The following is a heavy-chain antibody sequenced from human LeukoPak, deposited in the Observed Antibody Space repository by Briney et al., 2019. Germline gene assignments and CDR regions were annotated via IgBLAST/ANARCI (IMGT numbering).Heavy chain of an antibody. CDR2: ISYDGSNK. CDR1: GFTFSSYA. CDR3: AKDSTMEWLLLSDY. D-gene: IGHD3-3*01. J-gene: IGHJ4*02. V-gene: IGHV3-30*04. Sequence: PGGSLRLSCAASGFTFSSYAMHWVRQAPGKGLEWVAVISYDGSNKYYADSVKGRFTISRDNSKNTLYLQMNSLRAEDTAVYYCAKDSTMEWLLLSDYWGQGTLVTVSS.